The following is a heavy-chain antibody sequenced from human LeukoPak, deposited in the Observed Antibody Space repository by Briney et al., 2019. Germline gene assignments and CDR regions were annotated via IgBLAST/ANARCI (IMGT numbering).Heavy chain of an antibody. V-gene: IGHV3-7*01. Sequence: GGSLRLSCAGSGFTFSTYWMSWVRQAPGKGLEWVANIKQDGSEKYYVDSVKGRFTISRDNAKNSLYLQMNSLRAEDTAVYYCARDNSVGDTAWWFDPWGQGTLVTVSS. CDR1: GFTFSTYW. CDR2: IKQDGSEK. CDR3: ARDNSVGDTAWWFDP. D-gene: IGHD1-26*01. J-gene: IGHJ5*02.